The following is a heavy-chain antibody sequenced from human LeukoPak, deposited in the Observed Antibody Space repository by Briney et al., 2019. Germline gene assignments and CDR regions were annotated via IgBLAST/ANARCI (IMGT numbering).Heavy chain of an antibody. Sequence: KPSETLSLTCNVSGGAISSTAYYWGWVRQPPGKGLEWIGSIYYSGSTYYNPSLKSRVTISVDTSLNQFSLKLDSVTAADTALYYCARHPPYGSRNWGAYYFDSWGQGTLVTVSS. J-gene: IGHJ4*02. CDR3: ARHPPYGSRNWGAYYFDS. CDR1: GGAISSTAYY. V-gene: IGHV4-39*01. CDR2: IYYSGST. D-gene: IGHD3-10*01.